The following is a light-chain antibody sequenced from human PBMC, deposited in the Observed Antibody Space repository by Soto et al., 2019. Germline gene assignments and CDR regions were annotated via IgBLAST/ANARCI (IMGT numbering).Light chain of an antibody. CDR3: QSYDNILSGPL. CDR2: KNN. Sequence: QSVLTQPSSVSGAPGQTITMSCTGSGSNVGASYDVHWYQVLPGAGPRLLIYKNNNRPSGVPDRFSGSKSGTSASLAITGLRAEDEADYYCQSYDNILSGPLFGGGTKLTVL. V-gene: IGLV1-40*01. CDR1: GSNVGASYD. J-gene: IGLJ3*02.